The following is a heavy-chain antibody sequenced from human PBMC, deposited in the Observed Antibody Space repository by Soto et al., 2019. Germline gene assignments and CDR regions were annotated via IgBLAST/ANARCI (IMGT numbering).Heavy chain of an antibody. CDR2: ISYDGSNK. V-gene: IGHV3-30*18. Sequence: PGGSLRLSCAASGFTFSSYGMHWVRQAPGKGLEWVAVISYDGSNKYYADSVKGRFTISRDNSKNTLYLQMNSLRAEDTAVYYCAKDRRAVAGKGFQHWGQGTLVTVSS. CDR1: GFTFSSYG. CDR3: AKDRRAVAGKGFQH. J-gene: IGHJ1*01. D-gene: IGHD6-19*01.